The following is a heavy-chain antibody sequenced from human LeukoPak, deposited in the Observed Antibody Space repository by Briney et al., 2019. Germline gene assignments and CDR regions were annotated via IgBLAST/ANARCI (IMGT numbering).Heavy chain of an antibody. V-gene: IGHV4-34*01. CDR3: ARRGDYDSSGYYSPHAFDI. CDR2: INHSGST. D-gene: IGHD3-22*01. Sequence: SETLSLTCAVYGGSFSGYYWSWIRQPPGKGLEWIGEINHSGSTNYNPSLKSRVTISVDTSKNQFSLKLSSVTAADTAVYYCARRGDYDSSGYYSPHAFDIWGQGTMVTVSS. J-gene: IGHJ3*02. CDR1: GGSFSGYY.